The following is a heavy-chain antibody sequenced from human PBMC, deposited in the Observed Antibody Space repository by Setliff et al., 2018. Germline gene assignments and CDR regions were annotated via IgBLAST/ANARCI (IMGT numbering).Heavy chain of an antibody. CDR3: ARAPSVELVTIRTNSWFTY. CDR1: GYTFRNYA. D-gene: IGHD2-8*01. J-gene: IGHJ4*02. CDR2: ISGYNGHT. Sequence: ASVKVSCKASGYTFRNYAFAWVRQAPGRGLEWMGWISGYNGHTEYAQKFRHKFTMTTDTSTSTAYMELRSLTSDDSAFYYCARAPSVELVTIRTNSWFTYWGQGTLVTVSS. V-gene: IGHV1-18*01.